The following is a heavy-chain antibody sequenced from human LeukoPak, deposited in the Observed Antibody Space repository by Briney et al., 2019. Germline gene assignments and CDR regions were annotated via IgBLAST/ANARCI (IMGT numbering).Heavy chain of an antibody. V-gene: IGHV3-23*01. D-gene: IGHD5-18*01. CDR3: AGGYSYGWDSQGYYYYCGMDV. Sequence: GGSLRLSCAASGFTFSSYAMSWVRQAPGKGLEWVSAISGSGGSTYYADSVKGRFTISRDNSKNTLYLQMNSLRAEDTAVYYCAGGYSYGWDSQGYYYYCGMDVWGQGTTVTVSS. CDR1: GFTFSSYA. CDR2: ISGSGGST. J-gene: IGHJ6*02.